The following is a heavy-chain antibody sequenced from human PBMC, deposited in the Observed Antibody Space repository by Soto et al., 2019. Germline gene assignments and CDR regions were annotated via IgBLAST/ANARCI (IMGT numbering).Heavy chain of an antibody. CDR2: VHHSGST. V-gene: IGHV4-4*02. Sequence: QVQLQESGPGLVKPSGILSLTCAVSGGSITDKWWSWIRQTPGKGLEWIGEVHHSGSTNYGPSLKSRVTMSVDTSKNDFSLKLFSLTAADTAIYYCAREGDHPFSLGYWGQGTLVTVSS. J-gene: IGHJ4*02. D-gene: IGHD3-16*01. CDR3: AREGDHPFSLGY. CDR1: GGSITDKW.